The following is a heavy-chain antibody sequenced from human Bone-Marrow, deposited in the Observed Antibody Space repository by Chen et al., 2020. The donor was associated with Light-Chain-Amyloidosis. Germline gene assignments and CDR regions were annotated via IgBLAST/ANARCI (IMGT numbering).Heavy chain of an antibody. V-gene: IGHV5-51*01. CDR3: ARRRDGYNFDY. D-gene: IGHD5-12*01. J-gene: IGHJ4*02. CDR1: GYTFPNYW. CDR2: IYPDDSDA. Sequence: EVQLEQSWPEVKKPGESLKISCKGSGYTFPNYWIGWVRQMPGKGLEWMGVIYPDDSDARYSPSFEGQVTISADKSITPAYLQWRSLKASDTAMYYCARRRDGYNFDYWGQGTLVTVSS.